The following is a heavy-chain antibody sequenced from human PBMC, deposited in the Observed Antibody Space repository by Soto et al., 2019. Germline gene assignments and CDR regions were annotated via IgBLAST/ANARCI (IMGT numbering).Heavy chain of an antibody. J-gene: IGHJ4*02. CDR2: ISWNSITL. CDR1: GFTFDDHA. D-gene: IGHD2-2*01. V-gene: IGHV3-9*01. CDR3: AKDYCSSTSCYYDY. Sequence: EVQLVESGRGLVQPGRSLRLSCAASGFTFDDHAIHWVRQAPGKGLEWVSGISWNSITLGYADSVKGRFTISRDNAKNSLYLQMNSLRPEDTALYYCAKDYCSSTSCYYDYWGQGTLVTVSS.